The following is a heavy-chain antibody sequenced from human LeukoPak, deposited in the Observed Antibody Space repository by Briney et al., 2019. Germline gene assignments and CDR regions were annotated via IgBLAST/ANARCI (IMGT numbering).Heavy chain of an antibody. CDR3: AIRYCSGGDCYSWFDP. J-gene: IGHJ5*02. V-gene: IGHV3-53*05. CDR1: GFTFSSNY. CDR2: IYSGGST. D-gene: IGHD2-15*01. Sequence: GGSLRLSCAASGFTFSSNYMSWVRQAPGKGLEWVSLIYSGGSTYYADSVKGRFTISRDDSKNTLYLQMNSLRSEDTAVYYCAIRYCSGGDCYSWFDPWGQGTLVTVSS.